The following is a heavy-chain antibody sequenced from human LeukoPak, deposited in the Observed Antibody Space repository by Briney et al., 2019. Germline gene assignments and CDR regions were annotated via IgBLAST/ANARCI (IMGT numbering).Heavy chain of an antibody. CDR3: AGGGLGSPSPLDH. CDR2: VYSDGST. D-gene: IGHD3-16*01. Sequence: GGSLRLSCAVSGFSVSTNYMSWVRQGPGKGLEWISLVYSDGSTYYVGSVRDRFAISRDSFKNMLYLQMNSLRAEDTAVCYCAGGGLGSPSPLDHWGQGTLVTVSS. V-gene: IGHV3-53*01. J-gene: IGHJ4*02. CDR1: GFSVSTNY.